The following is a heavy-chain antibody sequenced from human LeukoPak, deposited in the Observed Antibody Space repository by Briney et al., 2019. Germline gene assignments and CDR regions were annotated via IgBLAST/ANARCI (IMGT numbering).Heavy chain of an antibody. V-gene: IGHV1-46*01. CDR2: INPSGGIT. D-gene: IGHD3-16*01. Sequence: ASVKVSCKASGYTFTSYYMHWVRRAPGQGLEWMGIINPSGGITSYAQKFQGRVTMTRDTSISTAYMELSRLRSDDTAVYYCARVLVGTNPGEFNDAFDIWGQGTMVTVSS. J-gene: IGHJ3*02. CDR1: GYTFTSYY. CDR3: ARVLVGTNPGEFNDAFDI.